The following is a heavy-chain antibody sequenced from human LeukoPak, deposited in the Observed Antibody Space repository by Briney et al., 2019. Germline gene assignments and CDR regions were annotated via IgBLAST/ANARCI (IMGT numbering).Heavy chain of an antibody. Sequence: SQTLSLTCANSGDSVSSNSAAWNWIRQSPSRGLEWLGRTYYRSKWYNDYAVSVKSRITINPDTSKNQFSLQLNSVTPEDTAVYYCARDSRASYSSSWYGGRAAFDIWGQGTMVTVSS. CDR2: TYYRSKWYN. V-gene: IGHV6-1*01. J-gene: IGHJ3*02. D-gene: IGHD6-13*01. CDR1: GDSVSSNSAA. CDR3: ARDSRASYSSSWYGGRAAFDI.